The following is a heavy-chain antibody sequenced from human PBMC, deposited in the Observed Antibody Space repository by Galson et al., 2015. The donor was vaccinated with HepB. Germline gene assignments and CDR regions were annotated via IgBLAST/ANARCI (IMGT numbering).Heavy chain of an antibody. CDR2: ISYDGSNK. J-gene: IGHJ6*03. CDR3: ARDPAHFYYYYYMDV. V-gene: IGHV3-30-3*01. Sequence: APGKGLEWVAVISYDGSNKYYADSVKGRFTISRDNSKNTLYLQMNSLRAEDTAVYYCARDPAHFYYYYYMDVWGKGTTVTVSS.